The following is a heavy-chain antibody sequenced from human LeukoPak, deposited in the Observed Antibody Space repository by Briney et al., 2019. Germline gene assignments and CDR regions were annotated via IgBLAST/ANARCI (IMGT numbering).Heavy chain of an antibody. Sequence: ASVKVSCKASGGTFSSYAISWVRQAPGQGLEWMGGIIPIFGTANYAQKFQGRVTITADESTSTAYMELSSLRSEDTAVYYCARDVVQRYGSGLVYYYYYYMDVWGKGTTVTISS. CDR1: GGTFSSYA. CDR3: ARDVVQRYGSGLVYYYYYYMDV. V-gene: IGHV1-69*13. D-gene: IGHD3-10*01. J-gene: IGHJ6*03. CDR2: IIPIFGTA.